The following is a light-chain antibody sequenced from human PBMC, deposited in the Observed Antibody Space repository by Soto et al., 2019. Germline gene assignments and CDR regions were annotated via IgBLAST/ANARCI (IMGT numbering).Light chain of an antibody. J-gene: IGKJ1*01. CDR2: GAS. V-gene: IGKV3-15*01. Sequence: EIVMTQSPATLSVSPGERATLSCRASQSVSSNFAWYQQKPGQAPRLLIYGASTRATGIPARFSGSGSGTEFTLTISSLPYEDCAVYYCQHYNNWPRTFGQGTKVEIK. CDR1: QSVSSN. CDR3: QHYNNWPRT.